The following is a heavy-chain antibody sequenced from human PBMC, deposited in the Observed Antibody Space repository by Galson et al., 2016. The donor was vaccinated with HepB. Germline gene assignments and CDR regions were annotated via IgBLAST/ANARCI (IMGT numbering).Heavy chain of an antibody. CDR1: GFTLTDFY. J-gene: IGHJ1*01. CDR2: ISPSGDTI. V-gene: IGHV3-11*01. Sequence: SLRLSCAASGFTLTDFYMSWIRQTPGRGLEWISYISPSGDTIFYADSVKDRFTISRDNTKNSVFLQMDSLRAEDSGIYYCARAEFLVDLWGQGTLVTVSS. D-gene: IGHD3-10*01. CDR3: ARAEFLVDL.